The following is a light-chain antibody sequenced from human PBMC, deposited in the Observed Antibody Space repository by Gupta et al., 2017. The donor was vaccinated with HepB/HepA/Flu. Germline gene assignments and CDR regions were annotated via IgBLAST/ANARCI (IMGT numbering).Light chain of an antibody. V-gene: IGKV3D-11*02. CDR2: DAS. CDR1: QSVTGY. CDR3: QQRFSGQPMCI. J-gene: IGKJ2*04. Sequence: EIVFTQSPATLSFSPGERATLSCRARQSVTGYLDWYQQKPGEAPMRLIYDASNRVKGSAASCSGSGDATAVSITIISRVPDDFEVYYCQQRFSGQPMCIFGPGTKMEIK.